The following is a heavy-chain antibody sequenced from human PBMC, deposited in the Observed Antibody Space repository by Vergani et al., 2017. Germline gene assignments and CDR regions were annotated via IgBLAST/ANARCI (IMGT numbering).Heavy chain of an antibody. CDR3: TRGWFYYSIAYWAY. Sequence: QVQPVQSGAEVKKPGASVTVSCNASGHPFTCYYMHWVRQAPGQGLEWMGIINTSGGSTSYAQKFQGRVTMTRDTSTSTVYMELSSLRSEDTAVYYCTRGWFYYSIAYWAYWGQGTLVTVSS. D-gene: IGHD3-22*01. J-gene: IGHJ4*02. CDR2: INTSGGST. CDR1: GHPFTCYY. V-gene: IGHV1-46*03.